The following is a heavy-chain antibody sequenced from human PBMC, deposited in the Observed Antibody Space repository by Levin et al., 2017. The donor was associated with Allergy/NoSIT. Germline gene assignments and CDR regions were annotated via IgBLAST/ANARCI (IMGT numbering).Heavy chain of an antibody. D-gene: IGHD3-22*01. V-gene: IGHV3-23*01. CDR1: GFIFSDYA. Sequence: GGSLRLSCAASGFIFSDYAMSWVRQAPGKGLEWVSSITRGDGGTYYEDSVKGRFTISRDDSKKTLFLQMNSLRGEDTAVYYCAKELDSMSPIYYYGLDVWGQGTTVTVSS. CDR3: AKELDSMSPIYYYGLDV. CDR2: ITRGDGGT. J-gene: IGHJ6*02.